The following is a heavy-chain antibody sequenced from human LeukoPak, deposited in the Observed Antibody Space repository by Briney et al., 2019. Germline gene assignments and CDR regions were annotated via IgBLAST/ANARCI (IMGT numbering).Heavy chain of an antibody. D-gene: IGHD3-9*01. Sequence: SETLSLTCTVSGGSISSYYWSWIRQSPGKGLEWIGYIHYSGSTNYNPPLKSRVTISVDTSKNQFSLKLTSMTAADTAVYYCATIVKDSLTGATPGLPDNWGQGTVVIVSS. CDR2: IHYSGST. V-gene: IGHV4-59*08. J-gene: IGHJ4*02. CDR3: ATIVKDSLTGATPGLPDN. CDR1: GGSISSYY.